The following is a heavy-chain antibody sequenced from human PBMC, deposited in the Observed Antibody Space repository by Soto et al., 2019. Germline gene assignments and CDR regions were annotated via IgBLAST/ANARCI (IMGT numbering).Heavy chain of an antibody. V-gene: IGHV4-59*01. CDR2: IYYSGST. CDR3: ARAGSGSYYNRFYQVFEY. Sequence: SETLSLTCTVSGGSISSYYWSWIRQPPGKGLEWIGYIYYSGSTNYNPSLKSRVTISVDTSKNQFSLKLSSVTAADTAVYYCARAGSGSYYNRFYQVFEYWGQGTLVTVSS. J-gene: IGHJ4*02. D-gene: IGHD3-10*01. CDR1: GGSISSYY.